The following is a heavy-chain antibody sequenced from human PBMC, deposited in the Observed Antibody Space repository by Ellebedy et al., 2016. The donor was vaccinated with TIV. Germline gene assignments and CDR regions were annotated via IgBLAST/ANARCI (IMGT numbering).Heavy chain of an antibody. CDR3: ARRPFRSRSLYDY. V-gene: IGHV5-51*01. CDR2: IYPGDSDT. D-gene: IGHD3-3*01. Sequence: KVSCKGSGYSFTSYWVGWVRQMPGKGLEWMGIIYPGDSDTRYSPSFQSQVTISADKSISTAYLQWSSLKASDTAMYYCARRPFRSRSLYDYWGQGTLVTVSS. CDR1: GYSFTSYW. J-gene: IGHJ4*02.